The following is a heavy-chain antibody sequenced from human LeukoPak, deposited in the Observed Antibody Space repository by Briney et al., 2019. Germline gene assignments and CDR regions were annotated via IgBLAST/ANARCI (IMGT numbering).Heavy chain of an antibody. CDR2: INYDGSEK. CDR1: GFLFSSYW. D-gene: IGHD3-16*01. Sequence: GGSLRLSCAASGFLFSSYWMSWVRQAPGKGLEWVANINYDGSEKHFVDSVRGRFTIYRDNAKNSLYLQMNSLRVEDTAIYYCARGGGLTDYWGQGTLVTVSS. J-gene: IGHJ4*02. CDR3: ARGGGLTDY. V-gene: IGHV3-7*01.